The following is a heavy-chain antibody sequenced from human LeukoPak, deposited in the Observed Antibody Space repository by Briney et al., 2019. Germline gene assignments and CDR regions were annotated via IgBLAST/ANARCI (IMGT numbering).Heavy chain of an antibody. Sequence: GGSLRLSCAASGFTFSSYSMNWVRQAPGKGLEWVSSISSSSYIYYADSVKGRFTISRDNAKNSLYLQMNSLRAEDTAVYYCARETIAVAGTSDYWGQGTLVTVSS. D-gene: IGHD6-19*01. CDR3: ARETIAVAGTSDY. CDR1: GFTFSSYS. J-gene: IGHJ4*02. CDR2: ISSSSYI. V-gene: IGHV3-21*01.